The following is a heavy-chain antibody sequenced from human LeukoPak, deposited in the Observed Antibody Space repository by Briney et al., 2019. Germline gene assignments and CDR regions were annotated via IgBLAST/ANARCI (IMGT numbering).Heavy chain of an antibody. CDR3: ARDQYDTWSRRGNFDS. CDR2: IKLDGSEK. Sequence: GGSLRLSCVASGFTFGKYWMSWVRQAPGKGLEWVANIKLDGSEKNYVDSVKGRFTISRDNTKNSLYLQMNSLRVEVTAVFYCARDQYDTWSRRGNFDSWGQGTLVIVSS. V-gene: IGHV3-7*03. D-gene: IGHD3-3*01. CDR1: GFTFGKYW. J-gene: IGHJ4*02.